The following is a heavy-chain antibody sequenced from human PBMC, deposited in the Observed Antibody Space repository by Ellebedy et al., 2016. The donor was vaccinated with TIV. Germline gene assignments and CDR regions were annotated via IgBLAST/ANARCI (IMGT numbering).Heavy chain of an antibody. CDR1: GFTFSSYA. D-gene: IGHD2-15*01. CDR3: AKDIRDCSGGSCYSGSFDY. CDR2: ISGSGGST. V-gene: IGHV3-23*01. J-gene: IGHJ4*02. Sequence: GGSLRLSXAASGFTFSSYAMSWVRQAPGKGLEWVSAISGSGGSTYYADSVKGRFTISRDNSKNTLYLQMNSLRAEDTALYYCAKDIRDCSGGSCYSGSFDYWGQGTLVTVSS.